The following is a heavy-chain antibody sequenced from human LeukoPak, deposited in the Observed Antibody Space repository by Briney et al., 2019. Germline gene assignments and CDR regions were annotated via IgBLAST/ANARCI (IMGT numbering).Heavy chain of an antibody. J-gene: IGHJ6*03. CDR2: IYYSGST. CDR3: AAGSYSFYYMGV. D-gene: IGHD3-10*01. CDR1: GGSISSSSYY. V-gene: IGHV4-39*07. Sequence: PSETLSLTCTVSGGSISSSSYYWGWIRQPPGKGLEWIGSIYYSGSTYYNPSLKSRVTISLDTSKNQFSLKLSSVTAADTAVYYCAAGSYSFYYMGVWGKGTTVIISS.